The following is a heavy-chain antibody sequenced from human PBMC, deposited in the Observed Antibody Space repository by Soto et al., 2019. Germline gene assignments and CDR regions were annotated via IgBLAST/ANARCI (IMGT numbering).Heavy chain of an antibody. Sequence: LRLSCVASGFTFSSYAMHWVRQAPGKGLEYVSAINSDGTKTYYSDSVKGRFTISRDDSKNTVYLQMGSLRTEDMAVYYCARLTEAVTTFVYWGQGTPVTVSS. D-gene: IGHD1-1*01. V-gene: IGHV3-64*02. J-gene: IGHJ4*02. CDR3: ARLTEAVTTFVY. CDR1: GFTFSSYA. CDR2: INSDGTKT.